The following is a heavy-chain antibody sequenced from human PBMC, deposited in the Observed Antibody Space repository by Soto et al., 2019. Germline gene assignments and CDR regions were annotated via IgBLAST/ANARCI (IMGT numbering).Heavy chain of an antibody. CDR3: ARHADRGQLVTAFDY. CDR1: GGSISSGTYY. J-gene: IGHJ4*02. CDR2: IFYSGST. Sequence: SETLSLTXTVSGGSISSGTYYWGWIRQPPGEGLEWIGSIFYSGSTYYNPSLKSRVTISVDTSKNQFSLKLSPVTAADTAVYYCARHADRGQLVTAFDYWGQGTLVTVSS. D-gene: IGHD6-6*01. V-gene: IGHV4-39*01.